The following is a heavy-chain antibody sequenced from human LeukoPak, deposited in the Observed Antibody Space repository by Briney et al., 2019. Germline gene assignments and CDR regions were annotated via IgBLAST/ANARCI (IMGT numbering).Heavy chain of an antibody. Sequence: GGSLRLSCAASGFTFSGYWMHWVRQDPGKGLVWVSRINSDATGTGYADSVKGRFTISRDNSKNTLYLQMNSLRAEDTAVYYCTRSPSLGGSYWGFDYWGQGTLVTVSS. V-gene: IGHV3-74*01. D-gene: IGHD1-26*01. CDR2: INSDATGT. CDR1: GFTFSGYW. CDR3: TRSPSLGGSYWGFDY. J-gene: IGHJ4*02.